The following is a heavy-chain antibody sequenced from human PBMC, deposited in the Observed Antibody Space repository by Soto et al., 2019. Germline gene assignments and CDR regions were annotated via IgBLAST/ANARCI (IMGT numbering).Heavy chain of an antibody. CDR1: GFTFSSYA. CDR3: AKDLPHIAVAGTGTGY. CDR2: ISGSGGST. V-gene: IGHV3-23*01. Sequence: GGSLRLSCAASGFTFSSYAMSWVRQAPGKGLEWVSAISGSGGSTYYADSVKGRFTISRDNSKNTLYLQMNSLRAEDTAVYYCAKDLPHIAVAGTGTGYWGQGTLVTVSS. J-gene: IGHJ4*02. D-gene: IGHD6-19*01.